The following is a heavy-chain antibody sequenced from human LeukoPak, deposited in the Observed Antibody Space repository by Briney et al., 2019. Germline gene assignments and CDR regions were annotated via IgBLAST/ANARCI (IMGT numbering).Heavy chain of an antibody. J-gene: IGHJ4*02. CDR3: ARTGYSSGWYGNFDY. CDR1: GGSISSSSYY. CDR2: IYYGGST. V-gene: IGHV4-39*01. D-gene: IGHD6-19*01. Sequence: SETLSLTCTVSGGSISSSSYYWGWIRQPPGKGLEWIGSIYYGGSTYYKPSLKSRVTISVDTSKNQFSLKLSSVTAADTAVYYCARTGYSSGWYGNFDYWGQGTLVTVSS.